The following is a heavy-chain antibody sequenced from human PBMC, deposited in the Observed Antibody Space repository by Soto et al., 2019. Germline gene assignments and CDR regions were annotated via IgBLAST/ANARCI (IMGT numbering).Heavy chain of an antibody. D-gene: IGHD1-1*01. CDR3: ATSGWRGNHNLDY. CDR2: INPDSGGT. J-gene: IGHJ4*02. CDR1: GYTFTGYY. V-gene: IGHV1-2*02. Sequence: QVQLVQSGAEVKKPGVSVKVSGKASGYTFTGYYMHWVRQAPGQGLEWMGWINPDSGGTNYAQNFQGRVTMTRDTSISTGYMEVSRLRSDDTAVYYCATSGWRGNHNLDYWGQGTLVTVSS.